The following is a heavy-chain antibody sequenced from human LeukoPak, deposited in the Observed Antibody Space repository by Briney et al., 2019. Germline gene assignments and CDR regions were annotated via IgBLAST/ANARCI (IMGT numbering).Heavy chain of an antibody. CDR1: GFTFSSYS. CDR2: ISSSSSYI. J-gene: IGHJ4*02. V-gene: IGHV3-21*01. Sequence: GGSLRLSCAASGFTFSSYSMNWVRQAPGKGLEWVSSISSSSSYIYYADSVKGRFTISRDNAKNSLYLQMNSLRAEDTAVYYCAKIYRGYSYGYHYFDHWGQGTLVTVSS. D-gene: IGHD5-18*01. CDR3: AKIYRGYSYGYHYFDH.